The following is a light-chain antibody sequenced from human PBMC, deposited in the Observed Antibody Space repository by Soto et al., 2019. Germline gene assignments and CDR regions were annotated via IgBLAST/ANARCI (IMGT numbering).Light chain of an antibody. Sequence: QSALTHPASVSGSPGQSITISCTGTSSDVGGYNFVSWYQQHPGKAPKLMIYEVSHRPSGVSDRFSGSKSVNTASLTISGLPAEDEADYYCSSYTTSTTLVVFGGGTKLTVL. J-gene: IGLJ3*02. V-gene: IGLV2-14*01. CDR1: SSDVGGYNF. CDR2: EVS. CDR3: SSYTTSTTLVV.